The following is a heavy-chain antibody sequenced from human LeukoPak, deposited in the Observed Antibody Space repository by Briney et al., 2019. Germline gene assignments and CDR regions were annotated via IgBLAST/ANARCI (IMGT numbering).Heavy chain of an antibody. J-gene: IGHJ4*02. CDR2: IKQDGSEK. CDR1: GFTFSSYW. D-gene: IGHD3-9*01. CDR3: ARDPYAYDILTGRL. Sequence: GGSLRLSCAASGFTFSSYWMSWVRQAPGKGLEWVDNIKQDGSEKYYVDSVKGRFTISRDNAKNSLYLQMNSLRAEDTAVYYCARDPYAYDILTGRLWGQGTLVTVSS. V-gene: IGHV3-7*01.